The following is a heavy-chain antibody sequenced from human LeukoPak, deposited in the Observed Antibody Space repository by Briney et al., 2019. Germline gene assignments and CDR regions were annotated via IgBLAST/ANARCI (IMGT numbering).Heavy chain of an antibody. Sequence: GGSLRLSCAASGFTFSNYGMHWVRQAPGKGLEWVAFIRSDGGVKYYTDSVKGRFTISRDNSKNTLYLQMNSLRAEDTAVYYCAKARSPLGDFWSGYLDYWGQGTLVTVSS. CDR2: IRSDGGVK. D-gene: IGHD3-3*01. J-gene: IGHJ4*02. CDR1: GFTFSNYG. CDR3: AKARSPLGDFWSGYLDY. V-gene: IGHV3-30*02.